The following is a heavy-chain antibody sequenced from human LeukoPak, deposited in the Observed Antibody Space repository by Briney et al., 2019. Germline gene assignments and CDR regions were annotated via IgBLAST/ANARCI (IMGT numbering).Heavy chain of an antibody. D-gene: IGHD6-25*01. V-gene: IGHV4-39*07. Sequence: PSETLSLTCTVSGGSISSSSYYWGWIRQPPGKGLEWIGSIYYSGSTYYNPSLKSRVTISVDTSKNQFSLKLSSVTAADTAVYYCARISGPKWAFDPWGQGTLVSVSS. CDR3: ARISGPKWAFDP. J-gene: IGHJ5*02. CDR2: IYYSGST. CDR1: GGSISSSSYY.